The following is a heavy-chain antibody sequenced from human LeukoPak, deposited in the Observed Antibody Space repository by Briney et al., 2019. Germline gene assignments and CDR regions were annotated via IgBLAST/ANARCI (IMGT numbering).Heavy chain of an antibody. CDR3: ARLPYCGGDCYPNWFDP. J-gene: IGHJ5*02. D-gene: IGHD2-21*02. V-gene: IGHV5-51*01. CDR1: GYSFTSYW. Sequence: GESLKISCKGSGYSFTSYWIGWVRQMPGKGLECMGVIYPGDSDTRYSPSFQGQVTISVDRSISTAYLQWSSLKASDTAMYYCARLPYCGGDCYPNWFDPWGQGTLVTVSS. CDR2: IYPGDSDT.